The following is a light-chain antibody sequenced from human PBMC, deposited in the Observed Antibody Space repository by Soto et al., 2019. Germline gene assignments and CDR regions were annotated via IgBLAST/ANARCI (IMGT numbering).Light chain of an antibody. Sequence: DIQMTHTPSSFSVSVVDIVTITCRTSQNINAWLAWYQQRPGQATKLLIYDASTVQSGVPSRFSGSGSGTEFTLTISSLQPDDSATYYCQHYSLYSPWTLGQGTKVDIK. CDR3: QHYSLYSPWT. CDR1: QNINAW. V-gene: IGKV1-5*01. CDR2: DAS. J-gene: IGKJ1*01.